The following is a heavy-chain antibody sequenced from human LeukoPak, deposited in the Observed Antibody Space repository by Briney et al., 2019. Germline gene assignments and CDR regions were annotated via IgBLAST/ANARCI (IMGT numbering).Heavy chain of an antibody. CDR2: IYYSGST. CDR3: ARQATGYMVV. V-gene: IGHV4-39*01. Sequence: PSETLSLTCTVSGGSISSSNYYWGWIRQPPGKGLEWIGSIYYSGSTYYNPSLKSRVTISVDTSRNQTSLKLSSVTAADTAVYYCARQATGYMVVWGKVITVTVSS. J-gene: IGHJ6*03. CDR1: GGSISSSNYY. D-gene: IGHD3-10*01.